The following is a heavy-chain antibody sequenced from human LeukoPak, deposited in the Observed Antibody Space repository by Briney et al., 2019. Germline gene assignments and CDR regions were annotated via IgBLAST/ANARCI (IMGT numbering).Heavy chain of an antibody. J-gene: IGHJ4*02. CDR1: GFTFSSYG. CDR3: AKDGAVAGIIDY. CDR2: ISYDGSNK. V-gene: IGHV3-30*18. Sequence: GGSLRPSCAASGFTFSSYGMHWVRQAPGKGLEWVAVISYDGSNKYYADSVKGRFTISRDNSKNTLYLQMNSLRAEDTAVYYCAKDGAVAGIIDYWGQGALVTVSS. D-gene: IGHD6-19*01.